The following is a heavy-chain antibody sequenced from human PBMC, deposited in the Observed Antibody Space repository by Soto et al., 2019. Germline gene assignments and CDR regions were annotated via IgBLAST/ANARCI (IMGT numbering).Heavy chain of an antibody. D-gene: IGHD2-15*01. CDR3: ARVGRSRGFDY. J-gene: IGHJ4*02. Sequence: QVQLHPWGAGLLKPSETLSLTCAVYCGSFSGYYWSWIRQPPGKGLEWIGEINHSGSTHYNPSLKCRVTISVDTSKNQFSLKLSSVTAADTAVYSCARVGRSRGFDYWGQGTLVTVSS. CDR2: INHSGST. V-gene: IGHV4-34*01. CDR1: CGSFSGYY.